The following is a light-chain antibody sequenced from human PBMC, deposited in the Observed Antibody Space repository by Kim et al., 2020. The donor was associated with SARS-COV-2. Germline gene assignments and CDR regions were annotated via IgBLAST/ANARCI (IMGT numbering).Light chain of an antibody. V-gene: IGKV1-27*01. CDR2: AAS. CDR3: QKYNSAPHT. CDR1: HDISKY. Sequence: DIQMTQSPSSLSASIGDRITVTCRASHDISKYLAWYQQRPGKGPKLLIYAASNLQSGVPSRFSGSGSGTDFTLTISSLQPEDVATYYCQKYNSAPHTFGGGTKVDIK. J-gene: IGKJ4*01.